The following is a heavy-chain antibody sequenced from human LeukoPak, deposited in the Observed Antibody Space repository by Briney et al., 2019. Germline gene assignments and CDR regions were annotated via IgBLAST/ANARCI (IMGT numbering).Heavy chain of an antibody. CDR2: ISSSGSTI. V-gene: IGHV3-48*03. D-gene: IGHD3-22*01. CDR1: GFTFSSYE. Sequence: PGGSLRLSCAASGFTFSSYEMNWVRQAPGKGLEWVSYISSSGSTIYYADSVKGRFTISRDNAKNSLYLQMNSLRAENTAVYYCARVPYYYDSSGYYSDYWGQGTLVTVSS. J-gene: IGHJ4*02. CDR3: ARVPYYYDSSGYYSDY.